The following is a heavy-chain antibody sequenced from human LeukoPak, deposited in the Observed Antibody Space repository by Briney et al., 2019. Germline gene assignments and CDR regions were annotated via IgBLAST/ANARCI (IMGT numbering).Heavy chain of an antibody. Sequence: PGGSLRLSCAASGFTFSSYAMHWVRQAPGKGLEWVAVIWYDGSNKYYADSVKGRFTISRDNSKNTLYLQMNSLRAEDTAVYYCASLIVVVPAAKGGDAFDIWGQGTMVTVSS. D-gene: IGHD2-2*01. CDR1: GFTFSSYA. V-gene: IGHV3-33*08. CDR2: IWYDGSNK. CDR3: ASLIVVVPAAKGGDAFDI. J-gene: IGHJ3*02.